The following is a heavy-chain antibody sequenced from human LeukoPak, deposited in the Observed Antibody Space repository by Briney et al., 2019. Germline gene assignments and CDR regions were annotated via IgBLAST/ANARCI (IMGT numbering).Heavy chain of an antibody. CDR3: ARDPGQYDFWSGSYYFDY. V-gene: IGHV3-23*01. D-gene: IGHD3-3*01. CDR1: GFTFSSYA. Sequence: PGGSLRLSCVVSGFTFSSYAMSWVRQAPGKGLEWVSTISGSGGSTYYAESVKGRFTISRDSSKNTLYLQMNSLRAEDTAVYYCARDPGQYDFWSGSYYFDYWGQGTVVSVSS. J-gene: IGHJ4*02. CDR2: ISGSGGST.